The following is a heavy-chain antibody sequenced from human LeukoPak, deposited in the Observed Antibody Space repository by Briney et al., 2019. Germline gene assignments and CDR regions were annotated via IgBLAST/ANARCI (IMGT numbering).Heavy chain of an antibody. CDR3: AREYSGVFDY. CDR2: SSSGGASI. J-gene: IGHJ4*02. D-gene: IGHD5-12*01. V-gene: IGHV3-48*03. Sequence: PGGSLRLSCAASGFSFSSYEMNWVRQAPGKGLEWVSYSSSGGASIYYADSVKGRFTISRDNAKNSLYLQMNTLRDEDTAVYYCAREYSGVFDYWGQGTLVTVSS. CDR1: GFSFSSYE.